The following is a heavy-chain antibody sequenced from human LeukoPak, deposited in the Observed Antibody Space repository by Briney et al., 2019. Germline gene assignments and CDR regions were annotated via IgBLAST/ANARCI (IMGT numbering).Heavy chain of an antibody. CDR1: GITVSSNY. V-gene: IGHV3-66*01. CDR2: LYSGGSA. D-gene: IGHD7-27*01. J-gene: IGHJ4*02. Sequence: GGSLRLSCAASGITVSSNYMSWVRQAPGKGLEWVSVLYSGGSAYYVDSVKGRFTISRDNSKHTLYLQMNSLRAEDTAMYFCARIITGDLDYWGQGTLVTVSS. CDR3: ARIITGDLDY.